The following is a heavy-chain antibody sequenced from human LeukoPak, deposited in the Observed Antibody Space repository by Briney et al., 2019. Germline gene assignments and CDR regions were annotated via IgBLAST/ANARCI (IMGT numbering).Heavy chain of an antibody. D-gene: IGHD1-26*01. CDR3: ASLSGSYSPYHWFDP. Sequence: GESLKISRKGSGYSFTSYWIGWVRQMPGKGLEWMVIIYPGDSDTRYSPSFQGQVTISADKSISTAYLQWSSLKASDTAMYYCASLSGSYSPYHWFDPWGQGTLVTVSS. V-gene: IGHV5-51*01. J-gene: IGHJ5*02. CDR1: GYSFTSYW. CDR2: IYPGDSDT.